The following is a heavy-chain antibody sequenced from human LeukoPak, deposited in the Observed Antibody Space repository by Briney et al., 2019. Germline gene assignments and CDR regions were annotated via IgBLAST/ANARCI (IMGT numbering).Heavy chain of an antibody. CDR3: ARVSWEVRFGELSFFDY. J-gene: IGHJ4*02. V-gene: IGHV3-48*04. CDR2: ITGGSSTIT. D-gene: IGHD3-10*01. Sequence: GGSLRLSCAASGFTFSSYSMNWVRQAPGKGLEWLSYITGGSSTITYYADSVKGRFTISRDNAKNSLYLQVNSLRAEDTAVYYCARVSWEVRFGELSFFDYWGQGTLVTVSS. CDR1: GFTFSSYS.